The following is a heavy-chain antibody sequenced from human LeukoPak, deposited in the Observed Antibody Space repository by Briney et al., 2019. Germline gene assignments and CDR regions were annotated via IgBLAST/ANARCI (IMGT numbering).Heavy chain of an antibody. CDR2: INPNSGGT. Sequence: ASVKVSCKASGYIFTDYYMHWVRQAPGQELGWMGRINPNSGGTNYAQKFQGRVTMTRDTSISTAYTELSNLRSEDTATYYCARGEYYYDSSGYYYYFDYWGQGTLVTVSS. V-gene: IGHV1/OR15-1*01. J-gene: IGHJ4*02. CDR3: ARGEYYYDSSGYYYYFDY. CDR1: GYIFTDYY. D-gene: IGHD3-22*01.